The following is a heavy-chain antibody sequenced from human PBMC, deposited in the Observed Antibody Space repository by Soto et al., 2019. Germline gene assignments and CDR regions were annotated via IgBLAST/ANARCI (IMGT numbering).Heavy chain of an antibody. CDR2: IYYSGST. D-gene: IGHD2-21*02. CDR3: ARVCGGDCHYGMDV. J-gene: IGHJ6*02. Sequence: QVQLQESGPGLVKPSQTLSLTCTVSGGSISSGGYYWSWIRQHPGKGLEWIGYIYYSGSTYYNPSHKSQFTISVDTSKNQCSLKLSSVTAADTAVYYCARVCGGDCHYGMDVWGQGTTVTVSS. V-gene: IGHV4-31*01. CDR1: GGSISSGGYY.